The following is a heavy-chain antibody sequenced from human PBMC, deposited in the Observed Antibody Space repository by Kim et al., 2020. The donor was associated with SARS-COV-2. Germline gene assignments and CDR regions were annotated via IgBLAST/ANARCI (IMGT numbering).Heavy chain of an antibody. Sequence: TGRFPISRDNAKNSLYLQMNSLRPEDTALYYCAALGSGSHYNVFRVAFDVWGQGTMVTVSS. V-gene: IGHV3-9*01. D-gene: IGHD3-10*01. J-gene: IGHJ3*01. CDR3: AALGSGSHYNVFRVAFDV.